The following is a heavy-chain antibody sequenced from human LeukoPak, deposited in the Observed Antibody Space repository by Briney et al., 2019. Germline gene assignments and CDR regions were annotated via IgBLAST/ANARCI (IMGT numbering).Heavy chain of an antibody. V-gene: IGHV1-2*04. D-gene: IGHD3-10*01. CDR2: INPNSGGT. J-gene: IGHJ5*02. CDR3: ARDARIIMVRGVPWFDP. Sequence: ASVKVSCKASGYTFTDYFIHWVRQAPGQGLEWMGWINPNSGGTNYAQKFQGWVTMTRDTSITTAYMELSRLRSDDTAVYYCARDARIIMVRGVPWFDPWGQGTLVTVSS. CDR1: GYTFTDYF.